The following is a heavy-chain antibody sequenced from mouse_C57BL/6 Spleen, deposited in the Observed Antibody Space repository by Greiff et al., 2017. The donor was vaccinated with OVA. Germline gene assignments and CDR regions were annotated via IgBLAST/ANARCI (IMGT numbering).Heavy chain of an antibody. CDR2: ISYSGST. Sequence: EVKLQESGPGLAKPSQTLSLTCSVTGYSLTSDSWNWIRKFPGNKLEYMGYISYSGSTYYNPSLTSRISITRDTSKNQYYLQLNSVTTEDTATYYCARTYDYDEGYFDVWGTGTTVTVSS. D-gene: IGHD2-4*01. CDR3: ARTYDYDEGYFDV. V-gene: IGHV3-8*01. J-gene: IGHJ1*03. CDR1: GYSLTSDS.